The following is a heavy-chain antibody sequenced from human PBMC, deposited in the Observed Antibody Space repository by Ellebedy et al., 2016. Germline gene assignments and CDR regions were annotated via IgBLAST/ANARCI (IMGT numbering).Heavy chain of an antibody. D-gene: IGHD3-3*01. CDR3: AKDRYDFWSGYYLTDY. CDR1: GFIFDHYT. CDR2: ISWDGFST. V-gene: IGHV3-43*01. Sequence: GESLKISXAASGFIFDHYTMHWVRQAPGKGLEWVSLISWDGFSTYYADSVKGRFTISKHNRKNSLYLQMNSLRAKDTALYYCAKDRYDFWSGYYLTDYWGQGTLVTVSS. J-gene: IGHJ4*02.